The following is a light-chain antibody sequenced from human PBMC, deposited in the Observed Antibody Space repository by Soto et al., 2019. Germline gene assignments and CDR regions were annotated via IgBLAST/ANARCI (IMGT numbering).Light chain of an antibody. J-gene: IGLJ1*01. Sequence: QCVLTQPRSVSGSPGQSVTISCTGTSSDVGGYNYVSWYQEQPGKAPKLMIYDVSKRPSGVPDRFSGSKSGNTASLTISGLQAEDEADYYCCSYAGSYSYVFGTGTKVTVL. CDR1: SSDVGGYNY. CDR2: DVS. V-gene: IGLV2-11*01. CDR3: CSYAGSYSYV.